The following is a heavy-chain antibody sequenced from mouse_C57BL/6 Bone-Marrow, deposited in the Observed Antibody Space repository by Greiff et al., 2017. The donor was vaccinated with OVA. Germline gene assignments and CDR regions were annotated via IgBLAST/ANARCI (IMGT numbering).Heavy chain of an antibody. Sequence: QVQLQQSGPGLVQPSQSLSITCTVSGFSLTSYGVHWVRQSPGKGLEWLGVIWSGGSTDYKAAFISRLSISKDNSKSQVFFKMNSLQADDTAIYYCASLHYYGSSYWGQGTTLTVSS. D-gene: IGHD1-1*01. CDR1: GFSLTSYG. V-gene: IGHV2-2*01. CDR3: ASLHYYGSSY. J-gene: IGHJ2*01. CDR2: IWSGGST.